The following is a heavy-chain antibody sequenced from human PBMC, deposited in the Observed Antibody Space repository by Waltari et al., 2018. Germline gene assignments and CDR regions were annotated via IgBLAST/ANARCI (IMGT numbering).Heavy chain of an antibody. J-gene: IGHJ4*02. CDR1: GFTFSSYA. V-gene: IGHV3-23*04. CDR3: AKAGHDYIWGSYPHPDY. Sequence: EVQLVESGGGLVQPGGSLRLSCAASGFTFSSYAMSWVRQAPGKGLEWVSAISGSGGSTYYADSGKGRFTISRDNSKNPLYLQMNSLRAEDTAVYYCAKAGHDYIWGSYPHPDYWGQGTLVTVSS. CDR2: ISGSGGST. D-gene: IGHD3-16*02.